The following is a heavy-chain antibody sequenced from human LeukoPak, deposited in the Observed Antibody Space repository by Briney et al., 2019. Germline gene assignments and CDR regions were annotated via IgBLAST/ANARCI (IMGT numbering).Heavy chain of an antibody. V-gene: IGHV3-30*18. CDR2: ISYDGSNK. D-gene: IGHD6-19*01. CDR3: AKDLGGGSGCYDL. J-gene: IGHJ2*01. Sequence: GGSLRLSCAASGFTFSSYGMHWVRQAPGKGLEWVAIISYDGSNKYYADFVQGRFTISRDNSKNTLYLQMNSLRAEDTAVCYCAKDLGGGSGCYDLWGRGTLVTVSS. CDR1: GFTFSSYG.